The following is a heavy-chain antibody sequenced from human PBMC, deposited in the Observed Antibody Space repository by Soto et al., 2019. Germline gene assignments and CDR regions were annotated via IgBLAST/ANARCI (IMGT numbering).Heavy chain of an antibody. CDR2: ISASGGST. CDR3: AKGLSGSKYYYYGMDV. Sequence: EVQLLESGGGLVQPGGSLRLSCAASGFTFSSFAMTWVRQAPGKGLEWVSAISASGGSTYYADSVKGRFTVSRDNSKNTLYLQMSSLRAEDTAVYYCAKGLSGSKYYYYGMDVWGQGTTVTVSS. J-gene: IGHJ6*02. V-gene: IGHV3-23*01. CDR1: GFTFSSFA. D-gene: IGHD1-26*01.